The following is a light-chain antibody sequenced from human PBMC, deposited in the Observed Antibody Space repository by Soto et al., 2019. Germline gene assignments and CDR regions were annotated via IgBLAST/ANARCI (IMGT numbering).Light chain of an antibody. Sequence: DIQMTQSPSSLSASVGDRVTITCRASQGISNYLNWYQQKPGKAPRLLLYGASDLEDGVPARFSGSGSGTDFTLTISSLQPEDYATYYCQQTFYIPRTFGQGTKVDIK. V-gene: IGKV1-39*01. J-gene: IGKJ2*01. CDR1: QGISNY. CDR3: QQTFYIPRT. CDR2: GAS.